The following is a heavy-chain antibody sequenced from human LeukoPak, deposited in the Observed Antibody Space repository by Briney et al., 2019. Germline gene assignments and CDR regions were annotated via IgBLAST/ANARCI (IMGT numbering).Heavy chain of an antibody. CDR2: INHTGAT. CDR1: GVSISSSNSY. Sequence: PETLSLTCTVSGVSISSSNSYWGWIRQPPGKGLEWIGEINHTGATGYSPSLKSRAAMSLDTTQNHFSLKLTSVTAADTAVYYCARGRILYGSGPLLLWGQGTLVTVSS. J-gene: IGHJ4*02. V-gene: IGHV4-39*02. D-gene: IGHD3-10*01. CDR3: ARGRILYGSGPLLL.